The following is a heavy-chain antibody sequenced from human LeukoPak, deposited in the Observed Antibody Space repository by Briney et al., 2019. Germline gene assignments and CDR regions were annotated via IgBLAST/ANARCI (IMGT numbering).Heavy chain of an antibody. Sequence: SSETLSLTCTVSGGSITSYYWSWIRQSPGKGLEWIGYVYYSGSTNYNPSLNSRVIISVDTSKNQFSLKLSSVTAADTAVYSCARSKRGYSYGPXDYXXXGAXVTVSS. CDR1: GGSITSYY. V-gene: IGHV4-59*01. CDR3: ARSKRGYSYGPXDY. CDR2: VYYSGST. D-gene: IGHD5-18*01. J-gene: IGHJ4*02.